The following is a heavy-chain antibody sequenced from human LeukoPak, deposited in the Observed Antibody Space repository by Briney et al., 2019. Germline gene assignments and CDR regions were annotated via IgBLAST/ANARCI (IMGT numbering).Heavy chain of an antibody. Sequence: SETLSLTCTVSGSSISSGVYYWSWIRQPAGKGLEWIGRIHTRGTTNYNPSLKSRVTISVDTPKSQFSLNLSSVTAADTGVYYCARAPGYGWGSYLLYWGQGIQVTVSS. CDR2: IHTRGTT. D-gene: IGHD3-10*01. CDR1: GSSISSGVYY. CDR3: ARAPGYGWGSYLLY. V-gene: IGHV4-61*02. J-gene: IGHJ4*02.